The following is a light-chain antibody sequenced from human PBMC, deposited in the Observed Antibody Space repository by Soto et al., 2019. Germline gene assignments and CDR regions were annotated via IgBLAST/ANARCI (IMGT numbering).Light chain of an antibody. V-gene: IGLV1-51*01. CDR2: ESN. CDR3: GSWDSSLTAGV. Sequence: QSMLTQPPSVSAAPGQTVTIPCSGSSSNIGKNYVSWYQQLPGKAPKLLIYESNKRPSGIPDRFSGSRSGTSATLGITGLRTGDEADYYCGSWDSSLTAGVFGGGTKVTVL. CDR1: SSNIGKNY. J-gene: IGLJ3*02.